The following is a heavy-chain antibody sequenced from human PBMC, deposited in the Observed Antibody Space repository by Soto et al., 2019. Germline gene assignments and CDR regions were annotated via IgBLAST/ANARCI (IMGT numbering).Heavy chain of an antibody. CDR1: GYTFTSYG. CDR3: ARDSRYYYDSSGYHRLDY. J-gene: IGHJ4*02. V-gene: IGHV1-18*01. Sequence: ASVKVSCKASGYTFTSYGISCVRQAPGQVLEWMGWISAYNGNTNYAQKLQGRVTMTTDTSTSTAYMELRSLRSDDTAVYYCARDSRYYYDSSGYHRLDYWGQGTLVTVSS. D-gene: IGHD3-22*01. CDR2: ISAYNGNT.